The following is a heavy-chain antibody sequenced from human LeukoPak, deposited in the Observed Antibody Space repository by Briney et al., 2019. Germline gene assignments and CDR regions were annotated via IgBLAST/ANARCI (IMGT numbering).Heavy chain of an antibody. Sequence: SETLSLTCTVSGYSISSGYYWGWIRQPPGKGLEWIGSIYHSGSTYYNPSLKSRVAMSLDTSKNQFSLRLRSVTAADTAVYYCARGQARLAWFDPWGQGTLVTVSS. CDR1: GYSISSGYY. J-gene: IGHJ5*02. CDR3: ARGQARLAWFDP. CDR2: IYHSGST. D-gene: IGHD6-19*01. V-gene: IGHV4-38-2*02.